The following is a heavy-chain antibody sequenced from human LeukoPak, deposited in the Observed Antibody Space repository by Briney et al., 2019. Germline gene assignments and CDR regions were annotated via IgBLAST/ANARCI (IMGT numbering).Heavy chain of an antibody. J-gene: IGHJ6*02. CDR2: ISYDGSNK. Sequence: GGSLRLSCAASGFTFSSYGMHWVRQAPGKGLEWVAVISYDGSNKYYADSVKGRFTISRDNSKNTLYLQMNSLRAEDTAVYYCAKDLSSTYQLLYQDYYYGMDVWGQGTTVTVSS. CDR3: AKDLSSTYQLLYQDYYYGMDV. CDR1: GFTFSSYG. V-gene: IGHV3-30*18. D-gene: IGHD2-2*02.